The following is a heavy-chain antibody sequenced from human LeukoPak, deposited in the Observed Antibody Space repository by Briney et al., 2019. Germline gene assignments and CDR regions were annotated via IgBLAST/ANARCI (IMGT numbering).Heavy chain of an antibody. V-gene: IGHV4-61*02. J-gene: IGHJ6*02. D-gene: IGHD4-23*01. CDR3: ARSFPPDYGGKLDYYYYGMDV. Sequence: SETLSLTCTVSGGSISSGSYYWSWIRQPAGKGLEWIGRVYTSGSTNYNPSLKSRVTISVDTSKNQFSLKLSSVTAADTAVYYCARSFPPDYGGKLDYYYYGMDVWGQETTVTVSS. CDR1: GGSISSGSYY. CDR2: VYTSGST.